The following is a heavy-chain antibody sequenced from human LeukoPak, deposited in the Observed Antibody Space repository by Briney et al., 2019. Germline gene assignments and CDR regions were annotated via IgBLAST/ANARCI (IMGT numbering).Heavy chain of an antibody. V-gene: IGHV4-31*03. CDR2: IYYSGST. CDR3: ARARLRYFDWLSYPTTLYGTDV. Sequence: PSQTLSLTCTVSGGSISSGGYYWSWIRQHPGKGLEWIGYIYYSGSTYYNPSLKSRVTISVDTSKNQFSLKLSSVTAADTAVYYCARARLRYFDWLSYPTTLYGTDVWGQGTTVTVSS. D-gene: IGHD3-9*01. CDR1: GGSISSGGYY. J-gene: IGHJ6*02.